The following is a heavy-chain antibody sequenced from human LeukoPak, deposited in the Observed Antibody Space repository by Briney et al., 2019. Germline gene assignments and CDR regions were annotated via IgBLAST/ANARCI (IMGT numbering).Heavy chain of an antibody. CDR2: INPKSGGT. V-gene: IGHV1-2*02. J-gene: IGHJ4*02. D-gene: IGHD3-22*01. CDR3: ARGGSDSSGYYPRDFYY. Sequence: ASVKVSCKASGYTFTDNYVHWVRQAPGPGLEWMGWINPKSGGTNYAQKFQGRVTMTRDTSISTAYMELSRLISDDTAVYYCARGGSDSSGYYPRDFYYWGQGTLVTVSS. CDR1: GYTFTDNY.